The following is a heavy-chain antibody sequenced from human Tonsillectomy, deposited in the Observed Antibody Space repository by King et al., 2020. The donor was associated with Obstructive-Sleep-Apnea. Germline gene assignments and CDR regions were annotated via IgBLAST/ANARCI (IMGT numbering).Heavy chain of an antibody. V-gene: IGHV3-9*01. CDR1: GFTFDDYA. Sequence: QLVQSGGGLVQPGRSLRLSCAASGFTFDDYAMHWVRQAPGKVLEWVSGISWNSGSIGYADSVKGRFTISRDNAKNSLYLQMNSLRAEDTVLYYCAKALWFGELIDAFDIWGQGTMVTVSS. CDR3: AKALWFGELIDAFDI. J-gene: IGHJ3*02. D-gene: IGHD3-10*01. CDR2: ISWNSGSI.